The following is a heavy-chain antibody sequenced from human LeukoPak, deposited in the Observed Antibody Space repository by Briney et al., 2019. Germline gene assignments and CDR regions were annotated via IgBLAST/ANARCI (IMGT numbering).Heavy chain of an antibody. Sequence: ASVKVSCKASGYTFTGYYIHWVRQAPGQGLEWMGWINPNSGATNYAQKFQGRVTMTRNTSITTTYMELSRLSSDDSAVYYCARGIRSYYDTSGHPDYWGQGTLVTASS. D-gene: IGHD3-22*01. CDR2: INPNSGAT. CDR3: ARGIRSYYDTSGHPDY. CDR1: GYTFTGYY. J-gene: IGHJ4*02. V-gene: IGHV1-2*02.